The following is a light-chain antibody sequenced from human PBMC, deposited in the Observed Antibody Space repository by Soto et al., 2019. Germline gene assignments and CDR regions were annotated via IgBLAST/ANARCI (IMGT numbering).Light chain of an antibody. CDR2: GAS. V-gene: IGKV3-20*01. J-gene: IGKJ1*01. Sequence: ILLTQSPGTLSLSPGERATLSCRASQSVSPSSLAWYQQRPGQSPRLLIYGASSRATGIPDRFSGRGSGTDFTLIISRLEPEDFAVYCCQQYGSSWTFGQVTKVDIK. CDR3: QQYGSSWT. CDR1: QSVSPSS.